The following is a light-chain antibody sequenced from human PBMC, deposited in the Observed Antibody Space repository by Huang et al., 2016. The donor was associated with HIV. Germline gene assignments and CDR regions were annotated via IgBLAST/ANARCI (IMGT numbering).Light chain of an antibody. CDR3: QQYNTWPPWA. J-gene: IGKJ1*01. CDR2: AAS. Sequence: EVLMTQSPDILSVSPGDRAPFTCRASQNVGSNLAWYQQRPGQAPRLLIYAASTRATGVPAGFSGGGSGTEFTLTISRLQSEDFATYYCQQYNTWPPWAFGQGTTVEI. CDR1: QNVGSN. V-gene: IGKV3-15*01.